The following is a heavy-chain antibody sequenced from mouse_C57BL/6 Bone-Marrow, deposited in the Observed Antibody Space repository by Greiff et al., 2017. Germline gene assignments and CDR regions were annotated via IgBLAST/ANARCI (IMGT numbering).Heavy chain of an antibody. CDR2: IDPSDSYT. CDR1: GYTFTSSW. J-gene: IGHJ4*01. D-gene: IGHD3-2*02. CDR3: ARYSSGYCAMDY. V-gene: IGHV1-69*01. Sequence: QVQLQQPGAELVMPGASVKLSCKASGYTFTSSWMQWVKQWPGQGLEWIGEIDPSDSYTNYNQKFKGKSTLTVDKSSSTAYMQLSSLTSEDSAVYYCARYSSGYCAMDYWGQGTSVTVSS.